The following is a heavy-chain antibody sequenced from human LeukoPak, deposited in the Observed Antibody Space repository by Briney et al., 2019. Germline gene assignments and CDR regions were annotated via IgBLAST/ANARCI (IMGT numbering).Heavy chain of an antibody. CDR3: ATGRGYDILTGFFDY. D-gene: IGHD3-9*01. CDR1: GYTLTELS. CDR2: FDPEDGET. J-gene: IGHJ4*02. Sequence: ASVKVSCKVSGYTLTELSMHWVRQAPGKGLEWMGGFDPEDGETIYAQKFQGRVTMTEDTSTDTAYMELSSLRSEDTAVYYCATGRGYDILTGFFDYWGQGTLVTVSS. V-gene: IGHV1-24*01.